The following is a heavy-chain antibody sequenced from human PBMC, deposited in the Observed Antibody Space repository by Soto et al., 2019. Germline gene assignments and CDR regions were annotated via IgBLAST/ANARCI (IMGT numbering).Heavy chain of an antibody. D-gene: IGHD3-22*01. CDR3: ARAPYYYDSSGYYPWAGYYGMDV. CDR1: GFTFSSYS. J-gene: IGHJ6*02. Sequence: PGGSLRLSCAASGFTFSSYSMNWVRQAPGKGLEWVSSISSSSSYIYYADSVKGRFTISRDNAKNSLYLQMNSLRAEDTAVYYCARAPYYYDSSGYYPWAGYYGMDVWGQGTTVTVSS. V-gene: IGHV3-21*01. CDR2: ISSSSSYI.